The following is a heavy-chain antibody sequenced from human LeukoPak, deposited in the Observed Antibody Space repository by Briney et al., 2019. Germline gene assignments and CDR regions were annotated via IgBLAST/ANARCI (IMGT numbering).Heavy chain of an antibody. CDR2: ISDSGGRT. J-gene: IGHJ4*02. V-gene: IGHV3-23*01. Sequence: GGSLRLSCAVSGITLSNYGMSWVRQAPGKGLEWVAGISDSGGRTNYADSVKGRFTISRDNPKNTLYLQMNSLSVEDTAVYFCAKRGVVIRVILVGFHKEAYYFDSWGQGALVTVSS. CDR3: AKRGVVIRVILVGFHKEAYYFDS. CDR1: GITLSNYG. D-gene: IGHD3-22*01.